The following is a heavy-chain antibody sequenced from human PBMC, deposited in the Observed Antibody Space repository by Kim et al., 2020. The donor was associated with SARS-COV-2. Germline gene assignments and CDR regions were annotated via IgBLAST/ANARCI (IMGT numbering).Heavy chain of an antibody. Sequence: KFQGRVTITADESTSTAYMELSSLRSEDTAVYYCARGGVDIAAADNWFDPWGQGTLVTVSS. V-gene: IGHV1-69*01. D-gene: IGHD6-13*01. CDR3: ARGGVDIAAADNWFDP. J-gene: IGHJ5*02.